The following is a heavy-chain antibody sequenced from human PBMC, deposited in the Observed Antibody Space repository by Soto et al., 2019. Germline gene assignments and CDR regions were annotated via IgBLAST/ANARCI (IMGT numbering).Heavy chain of an antibody. CDR1: GFIFSSYW. CDR3: ARDPVRGDDYNFDF. CDR2: IKPDGGEK. D-gene: IGHD3-10*01. J-gene: IGHJ4*02. Sequence: GGSLRLSCAGSGFIFSSYWMAWVRQAPGKGLEWVANIKPDGGEKNYVDSVKGRFIISRDNADNSVFLQMSSLRAEDTAVYYCARDPVRGDDYNFDFWGQGTLVTVSS. V-gene: IGHV3-7*01.